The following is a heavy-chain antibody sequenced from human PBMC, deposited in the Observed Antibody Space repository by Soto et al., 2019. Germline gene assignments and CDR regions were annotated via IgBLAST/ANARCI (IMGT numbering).Heavy chain of an antibody. CDR1: GFSLRTSGVG. Sequence: SGPTLVNPTQTLTLTCSFSGFSLRTSGVGVGWIRQPPGKALEGLGFIYWNDDKRYSPSLKSRLTITKGTAKNQVVLTMTNMDPVDTATYYCAKSGSSGWYGWFDPWGQGTLVTVSS. D-gene: IGHD6-19*01. CDR2: IYWNDDK. V-gene: IGHV2-5*01. J-gene: IGHJ5*02. CDR3: AKSGSSGWYGWFDP.